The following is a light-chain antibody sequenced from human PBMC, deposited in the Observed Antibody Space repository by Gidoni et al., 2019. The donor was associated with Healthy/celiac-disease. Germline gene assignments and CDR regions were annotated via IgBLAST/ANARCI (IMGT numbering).Light chain of an antibody. Sequence: LPVTPGEPASISCRSSQSLLHSNGYNYLDWYLQKPGQSPQLLIYLGSNRASGVPDRFSGSGSGTDFTLKISRVEAEDVGVYYCMQALQTPPFTFGPGTKVDIK. CDR3: MQALQTPPFT. CDR2: LGS. V-gene: IGKV2-28*01. CDR1: QSLLHSNGYNY. J-gene: IGKJ3*01.